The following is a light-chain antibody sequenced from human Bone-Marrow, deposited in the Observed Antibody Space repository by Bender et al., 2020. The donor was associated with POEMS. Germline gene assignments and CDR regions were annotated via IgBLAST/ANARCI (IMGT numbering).Light chain of an antibody. J-gene: IGLJ2*01. Sequence: QSALTQPASVSGSPGQSVTFSCTGASSDVGKYKLVSWYQQHPDKAPKLIIHEGDKRPSGVSIRFSGSKSGNTASLTISGLQAEDEADYYCCSYANTTTHVVFGGGTRLTVL. CDR3: CSYANTTTHVV. CDR1: SSDVGKYKL. CDR2: EGD. V-gene: IGLV2-23*01.